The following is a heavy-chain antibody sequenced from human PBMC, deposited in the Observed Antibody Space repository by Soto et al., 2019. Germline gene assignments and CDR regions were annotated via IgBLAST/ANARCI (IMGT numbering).Heavy chain of an antibody. CDR1: GYTFTSYG. D-gene: IGHD2-15*01. CDR3: AREILSPDFYFHGMDV. J-gene: IGHJ6*02. V-gene: IGHV1-18*04. CDR2: ISAKKGNT. Sequence: QGQLVQSGAEVKKPGASVKVSCKASGYTFTSYGISWVRQAPGQGFEWMGWISAKKGNTKYAQKFQGRVTMTTDTSTSTAYMELRSLRSDDTAVYYCAREILSPDFYFHGMDVWGQGTTVTVSS.